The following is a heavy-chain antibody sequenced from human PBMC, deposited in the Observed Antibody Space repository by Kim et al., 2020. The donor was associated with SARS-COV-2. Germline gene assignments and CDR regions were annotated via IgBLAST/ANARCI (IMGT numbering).Heavy chain of an antibody. CDR1: GFSFRSYS. Sequence: GGSLRLSCAGSGFSFRSYSINWVRQAPGKGLEWVASITADGSVIFYGDSVEGRFTISRDNAKNSVYLQMNSLRADDTAVYYCVRGGMGAAAFASFDIWGQGRMVTVSA. CDR2: ITADGSVI. V-gene: IGHV3-21*01. CDR3: VRGGMGAAAFASFDI. D-gene: IGHD2-15*01. J-gene: IGHJ3*02.